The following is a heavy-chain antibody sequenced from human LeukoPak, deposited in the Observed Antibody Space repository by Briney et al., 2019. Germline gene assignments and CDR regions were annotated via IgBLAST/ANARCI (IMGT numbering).Heavy chain of an antibody. V-gene: IGHV1-8*01. CDR2: MNPNSGNT. D-gene: IGHD3-10*01. J-gene: IGHJ3*02. CDR1: GCTFTSYD. Sequence: ASVTVSCKASGCTFTSYDINWVRQATGQGLAWMGWMNPNSGNTGYAQKFQGRVTMTRNTSISTTYMELSSLRSEDTAVYYCARVDYYGSGSYDAFDIWGQGTMVTVSS. CDR3: ARVDYYGSGSYDAFDI.